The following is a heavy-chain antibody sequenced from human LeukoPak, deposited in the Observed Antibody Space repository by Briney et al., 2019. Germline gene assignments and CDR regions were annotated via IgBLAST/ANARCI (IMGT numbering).Heavy chain of an antibody. CDR2: INPNSGGT. J-gene: IGHJ6*01. V-gene: IGHV1-2*06. CDR3: ARGRYAGVQYGMDV. Sequence: ASVKVSYRASGYTFTGYHMHWVRQAPGQGLEWMGRINPNSGGTDYVQKFQGRVTMTRDTSISTAYMELSRLRSDDTAVYYCARGRYAGVQYGMDVWGQGTTVTVSP. D-gene: IGHD3-9*01. CDR1: GYTFTGYH.